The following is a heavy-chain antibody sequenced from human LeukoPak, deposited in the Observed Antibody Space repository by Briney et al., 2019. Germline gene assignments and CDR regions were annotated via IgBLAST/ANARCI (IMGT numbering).Heavy chain of an antibody. CDR1: GFTFSSYW. J-gene: IGHJ3*02. CDR2: IKQDASET. D-gene: IGHD4-17*01. Sequence: PGGSLRLSCAASGFTFSSYWMSWVRQAPGKGLEWMASIKQDASETRYVDSVKGRFTILRDNTETSVILHMISLSAEDTALYYCARYGLGDTFDIWGHGTVVTVSS. CDR3: ARYGLGDTFDI. V-gene: IGHV3-7*01.